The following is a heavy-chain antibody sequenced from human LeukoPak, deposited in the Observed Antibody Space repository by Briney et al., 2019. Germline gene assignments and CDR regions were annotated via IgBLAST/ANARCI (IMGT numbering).Heavy chain of an antibody. J-gene: IGHJ5*02. CDR3: ARYLGQYYDTSDNWFDP. CDR1: GFTFRSYW. V-gene: IGHV3-7*01. Sequence: GGSLRLSCAASGFTFRSYWMSWVRQAPGKGLEWVANIKQDGSEKYYVDSVKGRFTISRDNAKNTLNLQMNSLRAEDTAVYYCARYLGQYYDTSDNWFDPWGQGTLVTVSS. D-gene: IGHD3-22*01. CDR2: IKQDGSEK.